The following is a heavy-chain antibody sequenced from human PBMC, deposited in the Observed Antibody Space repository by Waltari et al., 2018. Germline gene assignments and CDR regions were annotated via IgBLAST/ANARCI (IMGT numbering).Heavy chain of an antibody. CDR3: TKEVGYDSNSYGDS. J-gene: IGHJ4*02. Sequence: QVHLVESGGGEVQPGGSLRLYCAASGFTFDTYGMHWVRQAPGKGLEWVAVISYDGGLIYYGESVKGRFTVSRDNSKNTLFLQMTSLRAEDTAVYYCTKEVGYDSNSYGDSWGQGTLVTVST. D-gene: IGHD3-22*01. V-gene: IGHV3-30*18. CDR1: GFTFDTYG. CDR2: ISYDGGLI.